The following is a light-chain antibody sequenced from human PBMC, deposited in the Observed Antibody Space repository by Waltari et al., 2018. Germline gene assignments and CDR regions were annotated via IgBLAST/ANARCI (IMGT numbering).Light chain of an antibody. Sequence: DIQMTQSPSSLSTSVGDRVTITCRASQGIDRYLSWYQHKPGKAPKLLICAASTLQSGVPSRFSGRGSGTDFTLTIRSLQPEDFATYYCQQSYSAPITFGQGTRLDMK. CDR1: QGIDRY. CDR3: QQSYSAPIT. CDR2: AAS. J-gene: IGKJ5*01. V-gene: IGKV1-39*01.